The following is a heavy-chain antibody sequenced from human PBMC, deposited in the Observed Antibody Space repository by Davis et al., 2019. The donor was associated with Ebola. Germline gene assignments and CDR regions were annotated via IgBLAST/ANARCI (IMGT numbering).Heavy chain of an antibody. CDR2: ISAYNGNT. CDR1: GYTFTSYG. CDR3: AKDLIAARPDEDH. J-gene: IGHJ4*02. V-gene: IGHV1-18*01. Sequence: ASVKVSCKASGYTFTSYGISWVRQAPGQGLEWMGWISAYNGNTNYAQKLQGRVTMTTDTSTSTAYMELRSLRSDGAALYYCAKDLIAARPDEDHLGQGTLVTISS. D-gene: IGHD6-6*01.